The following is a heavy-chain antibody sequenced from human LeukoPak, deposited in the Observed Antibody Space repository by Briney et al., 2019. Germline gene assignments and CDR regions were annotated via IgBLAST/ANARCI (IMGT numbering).Heavy chain of an antibody. Sequence: SETLSLTCTVSGGSISSYYWSWIRQPPGKGLEWIGYIYYSGSTNYNPSLKSRVTISVDTSKNQFSLKLSSVTAADTAVYYCARWGFWGDAFDIWGQGTMVTVSS. J-gene: IGHJ3*02. D-gene: IGHD3-10*01. CDR1: GGSISSYY. CDR2: IYYSGST. CDR3: ARWGFWGDAFDI. V-gene: IGHV4-59*01.